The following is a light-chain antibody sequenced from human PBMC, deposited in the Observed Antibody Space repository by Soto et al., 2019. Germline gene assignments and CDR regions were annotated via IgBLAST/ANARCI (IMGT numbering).Light chain of an antibody. CDR1: QTVSSDF. V-gene: IGKV3-20*01. CDR2: GAS. CDR3: QQYGTSPTWT. J-gene: IGKJ1*01. Sequence: DIVLTQSPGTLSLSPGERATLSCRASQTVSSDFLAWYQQKPGQAPRLLIYGASSRATAIPDRFSGSGSGTDFTLTISRLEPEDFAVYYCQQYGTSPTWTFDQGTKVEIK.